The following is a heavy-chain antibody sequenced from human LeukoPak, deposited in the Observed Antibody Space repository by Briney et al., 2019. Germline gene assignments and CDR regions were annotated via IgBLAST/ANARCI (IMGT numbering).Heavy chain of an antibody. CDR1: GGSISSYY. Sequence: SETLSLTCTVSGGSISSYYWSWIRQPPGKGLEWIGYIYYSGSTNYNPSLKSRVTISVDTSKNQFSLKLSSVTAADTAVYYCARHLRYYYDSSGFFDYWGKGTLVTVSS. J-gene: IGHJ4*02. V-gene: IGHV4-59*01. D-gene: IGHD3-22*01. CDR3: ARHLRYYYDSSGFFDY. CDR2: IYYSGST.